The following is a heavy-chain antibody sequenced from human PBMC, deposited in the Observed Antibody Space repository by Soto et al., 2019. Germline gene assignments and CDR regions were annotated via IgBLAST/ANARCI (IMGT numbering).Heavy chain of an antibody. CDR2: IYYSGST. CDR3: ARLKGYYYDSSGYLEGPYDVFDI. J-gene: IGHJ3*02. D-gene: IGHD3-22*01. CDR1: GGSISSNINY. Sequence: PSETLSLTXIVSGGSISSNINYWGWIRQPPGKGLEWIGSIYYSGSTYYNPSLKSRVTISVDTSKNQFSLKLSSVTAADTAVYYCARLKGYYYDSSGYLEGPYDVFDIWGQETMVTVSS. V-gene: IGHV4-39*01.